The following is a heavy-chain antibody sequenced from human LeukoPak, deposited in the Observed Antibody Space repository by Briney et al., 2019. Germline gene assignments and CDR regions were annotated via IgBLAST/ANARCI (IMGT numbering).Heavy chain of an antibody. J-gene: IGHJ4*02. D-gene: IGHD3-22*01. CDR3: ARDRTPWYYDSSGYYDY. CDR2: IKQDGSEK. V-gene: IGHV3-7*01. Sequence: QPGGSLRLSCAASGFTFSSYWMSWVRQAPGKGLEWVANIKQDGSEKYYVDSVKGRFTISRDNAKNSLYLQMNSLRAEDTAVYYCARDRTPWYYDSSGYYDYWGQGTLVTVSS. CDR1: GFTFSSYW.